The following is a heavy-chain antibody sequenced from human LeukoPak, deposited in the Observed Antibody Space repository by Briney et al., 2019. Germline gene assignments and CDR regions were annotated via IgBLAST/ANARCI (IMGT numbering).Heavy chain of an antibody. CDR1: GFTFSSYW. Sequence: GGSLRLSCAASGFTFSSYWMSWVRQAPGKGLEWVANIKQDGSEKYYVDSVKGRFAISRDNAKNSLYLQMNSLRAEDTAVYYCAKAGGSITIFGVVIMGDYWGQGTLVTVSS. V-gene: IGHV3-7*03. CDR3: AKAGGSITIFGVVIMGDY. D-gene: IGHD3-3*01. CDR2: IKQDGSEK. J-gene: IGHJ4*02.